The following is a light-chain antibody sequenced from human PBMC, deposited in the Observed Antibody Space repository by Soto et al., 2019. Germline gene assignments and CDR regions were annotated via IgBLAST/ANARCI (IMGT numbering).Light chain of an antibody. CDR1: HGISKW. J-gene: IGKJ1*01. CDR2: DAS. V-gene: IGKV1-5*01. CDR3: QQYQSYSPWT. Sequence: DIQMTQSPFTLSASIGDTVTITCRASHGISKWLAWHHQKPGKAPKLLIYDASNLESGVSSRFRGRESGTEFTLTISGLQADDFATYYCQQYQSYSPWTFGQGTKVEMK.